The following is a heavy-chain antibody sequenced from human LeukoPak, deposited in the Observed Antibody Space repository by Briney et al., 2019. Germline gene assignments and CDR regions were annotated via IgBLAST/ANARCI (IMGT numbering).Heavy chain of an antibody. D-gene: IGHD1-7*01. CDR2: ISSSGSTI. Sequence: PGGSLRLSCAASGFTFSSYEMNWVRQAPGKGLEWVSYISSSGSTIYYADSVKGRFTISRDNAKNSLYLQVNSLRAEDTAVYYCARDRGLELLNYWGQGTLVTVSS. CDR3: ARDRGLELLNY. V-gene: IGHV3-48*03. CDR1: GFTFSSYE. J-gene: IGHJ4*02.